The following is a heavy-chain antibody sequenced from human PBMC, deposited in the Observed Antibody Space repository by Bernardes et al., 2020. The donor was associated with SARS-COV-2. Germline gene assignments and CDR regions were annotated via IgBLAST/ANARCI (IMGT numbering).Heavy chain of an antibody. J-gene: IGHJ2*01. D-gene: IGHD4-17*01. CDR2: IYPGDSDT. V-gene: IGHV5-51*01. CDR1: GYTFSDYY. CDR3: ARSMTTVTPWYFHL. Sequence: GASLKISCQGSGYTFSDYYIAWVRPMPGKGLEWMGIIYPGDSDTTYSPSFQGQVTISADKSLSTAYLQWSSLKASDTAIYYCARSMTTVTPWYFHLWGRGTLVTVSS.